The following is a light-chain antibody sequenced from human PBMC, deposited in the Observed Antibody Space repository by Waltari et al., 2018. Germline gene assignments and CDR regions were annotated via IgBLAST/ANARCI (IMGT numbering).Light chain of an antibody. Sequence: ETKLTQLPATLYLSPGERATISCRASQTVYNNLAWYQQKPGQAPRLLIYDASNRATGIPARFSGGGSGTDFTLTISSLEPEDFAVYYCEKRSNWGWTFGQGTKVEMK. CDR2: DAS. J-gene: IGKJ1*01. CDR1: QTVYNN. V-gene: IGKV3-11*01. CDR3: EKRSNWGWT.